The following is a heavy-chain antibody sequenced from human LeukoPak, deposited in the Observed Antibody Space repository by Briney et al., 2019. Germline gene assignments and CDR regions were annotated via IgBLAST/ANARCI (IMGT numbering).Heavy chain of an antibody. CDR1: GFTFSTYA. D-gene: IGHD5-24*01. CDR2: ISGSGGST. V-gene: IGHV3-23*01. Sequence: PGGSPRLSCAASGFTFSTYAMSWVRQAPGKGLEWVSAISGSGGSTNYADSVKGRFTISRDNSKNTLYLQMNSLRAEDTAVYYCAKENGYNYYFDYWGQGTLVTVSS. J-gene: IGHJ4*02. CDR3: AKENGYNYYFDY.